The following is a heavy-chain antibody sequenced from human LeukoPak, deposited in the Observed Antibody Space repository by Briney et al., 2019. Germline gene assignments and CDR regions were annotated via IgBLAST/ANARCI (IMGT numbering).Heavy chain of an antibody. D-gene: IGHD3-10*01. CDR1: GGSISSSSYY. Sequence: SETLSLTCTVSGGSISSSSYYWGWIRQPPGKGLEWIGSIYYSGSTYYNPSLKSRVTISVDTSKNQFSLKLSSVTAADTAVYYCARALLWFGELPWYYFDYWGQGTLVTVSS. CDR2: IYYSGST. CDR3: ARALLWFGELPWYYFDY. V-gene: IGHV4-39*07. J-gene: IGHJ4*02.